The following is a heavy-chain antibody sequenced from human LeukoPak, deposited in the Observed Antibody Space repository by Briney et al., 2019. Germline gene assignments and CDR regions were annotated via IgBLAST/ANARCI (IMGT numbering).Heavy chain of an antibody. V-gene: IGHV1-2*02. J-gene: IGHJ6*03. Sequence: ASVKVSCKASGYTFTGYYMHWVRQAPGQGLEWMGWINPNSGDTNYAQKFQGRVTVTRDTSISTAYMELSSLRSEDTAVYYCARGYGDYPDGYYYYYMDVWGKGTTVTVSS. D-gene: IGHD4-17*01. CDR1: GYTFTGYY. CDR2: INPNSGDT. CDR3: ARGYGDYPDGYYYYYMDV.